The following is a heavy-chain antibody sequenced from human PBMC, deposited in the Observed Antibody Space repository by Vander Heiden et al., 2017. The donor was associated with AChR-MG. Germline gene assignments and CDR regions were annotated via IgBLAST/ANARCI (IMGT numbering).Heavy chain of an antibody. CDR1: GFTFSSYW. CDR3: GRDSGEPPGD. CDR2: IKSDGSST. J-gene: IGHJ4*02. V-gene: IGHV3-74*01. Sequence: EVQLVESGGGLVQPGGSLRLSCAASGFTFSSYWVHRVRQGAGEGLVWGSRIKSDGSSTSYGESGKGRITHSRGHRKDNPELQKNRSGGQDHGVDYLGRDSGEPPGDWGQGTLVTVSS. D-gene: IGHD3-10*01.